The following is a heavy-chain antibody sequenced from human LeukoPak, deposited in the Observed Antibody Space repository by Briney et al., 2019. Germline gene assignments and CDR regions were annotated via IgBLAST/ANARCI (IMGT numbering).Heavy chain of an antibody. V-gene: IGHV3-53*01. CDR1: GFTVSSNY. CDR3: AKEGRAGYYSFDY. J-gene: IGHJ4*02. D-gene: IGHD3-22*01. Sequence: GGSLRLSCAASGFTVSSNYMSWVRQAPGKGLEWVLVIYSGGSTYYADSVKGRFTISRDNSKNTLYLQMNSLRAEDTAVYYCAKEGRAGYYSFDYWGQGTLVTVSS. CDR2: IYSGGST.